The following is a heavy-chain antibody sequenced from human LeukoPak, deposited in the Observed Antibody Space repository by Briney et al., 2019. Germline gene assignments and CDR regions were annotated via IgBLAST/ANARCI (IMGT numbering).Heavy chain of an antibody. J-gene: IGHJ4*02. CDR3: ARVGYSGSYSTHFDY. CDR1: GFTFSSYW. D-gene: IGHD1-26*01. Sequence: GSLRLSCAASGFTFSSYWMHWVRQAPGKGLVWVSRINSDGSGTSYADSVKGRFTISRDNAKNTLYLQMNSLRAEDTAVYYCARVGYSGSYSTHFDYWGQGTLVTVSS. V-gene: IGHV3-74*01. CDR2: INSDGSGT.